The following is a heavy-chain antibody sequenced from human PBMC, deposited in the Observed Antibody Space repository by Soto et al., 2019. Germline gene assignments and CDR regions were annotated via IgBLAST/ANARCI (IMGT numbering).Heavy chain of an antibody. CDR3: ASTYCGGDCYPHYYYGMDV. D-gene: IGHD2-21*02. J-gene: IGHJ6*02. V-gene: IGHV1-69*06. CDR2: IIPIFGTA. CDR1: GGTFSSYA. Sequence: QVQLVQSGAEVQKPGSSVKVSCKASGGTFSSYAISWVRQAPGQGLEWMGGIIPIFGTANYAQKFQGRVTITADKSTSTAYMELSSLRSEDTAVYYCASTYCGGDCYPHYYYGMDVWGQGTTVTVSS.